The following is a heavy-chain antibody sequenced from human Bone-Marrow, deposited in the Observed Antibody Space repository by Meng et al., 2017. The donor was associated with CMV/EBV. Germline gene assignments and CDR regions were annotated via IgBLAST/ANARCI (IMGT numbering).Heavy chain of an antibody. CDR2: IYSGGST. CDR3: ARETTIFGVVNLDV. Sequence: GESLKISCAASGFTVSSNYMSWVRQAPGKGLEWVSVIYSGGSTYYADSVKGRFTISRDNSKNTLYLQMNSLRAEDTAVYYCARETTIFGVVNLDVWGQGTTVTFSS. J-gene: IGHJ6*01. CDR1: GFTVSSNY. V-gene: IGHV3-53*01. D-gene: IGHD3-3*01.